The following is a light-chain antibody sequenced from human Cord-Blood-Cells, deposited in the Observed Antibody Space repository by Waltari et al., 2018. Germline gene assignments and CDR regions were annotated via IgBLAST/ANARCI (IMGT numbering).Light chain of an antibody. CDR1: QGISSY. CDR2: AAS. CDR3: QQLNSYRLT. J-gene: IGKJ4*02. V-gene: IGKV1-9*01. Sequence: DIQLTQSPSFLSASVGDRVTITCRASQGISSYLAWYQQKPGKAAKLMIYAASTLQSGVPARVSGSGAETEFTLTISSQQPEDFATYYCQQLNSYRLTFGGGTKVEL.